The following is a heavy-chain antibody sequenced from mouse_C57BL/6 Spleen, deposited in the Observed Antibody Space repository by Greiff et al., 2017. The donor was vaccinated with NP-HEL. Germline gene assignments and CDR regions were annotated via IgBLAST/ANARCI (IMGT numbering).Heavy chain of an antibody. D-gene: IGHD3-2*02. CDR3: TTRQLRLQWAWFAY. J-gene: IGHJ3*01. CDR1: GFNFKDYY. CDR2: IDPEDGDT. Sequence: VQLQQSGAELVRPGASVKLSCTASGFNFKDYYMHWVKQRPEQGLEWIGRIDPEDGDTEYAPKFQGKATMTADPSSNTAYLQLSSLTSEDTAVYYCTTRQLRLQWAWFAYWGQGTLVTVSA. V-gene: IGHV14-1*01.